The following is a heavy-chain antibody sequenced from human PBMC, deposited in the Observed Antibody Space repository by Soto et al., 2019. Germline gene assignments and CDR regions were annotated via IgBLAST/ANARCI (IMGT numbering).Heavy chain of an antibody. CDR2: ISFDGSSQ. CDR1: GFTYSSYS. D-gene: IGHD2-21*01. Sequence: PGGSLRLSCAASGFTYSSYSLHGVRQAPGKGLEWVAVISFDGSSQFYADSVKGRFIISRDNSKNTLYLQMNSLRVEDTAVYYCARDPGIVVAPVIIGDYFDYWGQGTLVTVSS. CDR3: ARDPGIVVAPVIIGDYFDY. J-gene: IGHJ4*02. V-gene: IGHV3-30-3*01.